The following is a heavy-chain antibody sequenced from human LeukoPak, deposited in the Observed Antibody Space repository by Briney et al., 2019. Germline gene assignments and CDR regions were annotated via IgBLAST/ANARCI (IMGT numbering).Heavy chain of an antibody. J-gene: IGHJ4*02. CDR2: MYYSGSP. D-gene: IGHD5-12*01. CDR1: GGSISSYY. V-gene: IGHV4-59*01. CDR3: ARGDDYKSTLFDY. Sequence: PSETLSLTCTVSGGSISSYYWSWIRQPPGKGLEWIGCMYYSGSPNYNPSPKSRVTISIDTSKNQFSLKLTSATAADTAIYYCARGDDYKSTLFDYWGQGTLVTVSS.